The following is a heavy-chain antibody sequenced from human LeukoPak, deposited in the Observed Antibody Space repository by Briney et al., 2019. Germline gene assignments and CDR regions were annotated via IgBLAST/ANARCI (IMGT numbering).Heavy chain of an antibody. CDR1: GGSFSGYY. J-gene: IGHJ5*02. CDR3: ARGPLGYCSSTSCSRQYNWFDP. CDR2: INHSGST. D-gene: IGHD2-2*01. Sequence: SETLSLTCAVYGGSFSGYYWSWIRQPPGKGLEWIGEINHSGSTNYNPSLKSRVSISVDTSKNQFSLKLSSVTAADTAVYYCARGPLGYCSSTSCSRQYNWFDPWGQGTLVTVSS. V-gene: IGHV4-34*01.